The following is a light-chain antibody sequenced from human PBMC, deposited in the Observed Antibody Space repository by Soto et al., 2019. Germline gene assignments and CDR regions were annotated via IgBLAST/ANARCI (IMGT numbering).Light chain of an antibody. CDR3: QQYNSYSRDT. V-gene: IGKV1-5*01. CDR2: DAS. CDR1: QSISSW. J-gene: IGKJ2*01. Sequence: DIQMTQSPSTLSASVGDRVTITCRASQSISSWLAWYLQKPGKAPKLLIYDASSLESGVPSRFSGSGSGTEFTLTISSLQPDDFATYYCQQYNSYSRDTFGQGTKLEIK.